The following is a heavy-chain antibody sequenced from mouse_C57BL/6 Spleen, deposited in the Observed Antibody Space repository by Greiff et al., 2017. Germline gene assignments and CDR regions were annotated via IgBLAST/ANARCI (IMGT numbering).Heavy chain of an antibody. D-gene: IGHD3-2*02. CDR2: IDPSDSYT. V-gene: IGHV1-69*01. CDR3: ARYEKGQAEAMDY. J-gene: IGHJ4*01. CDR1: GYTFTSYW. Sequence: QVQLQQPGAELVMPGASVKLSCKASGYTFTSYWMHWVKQRPGQGLEWIGEIDPSDSYTNYNQKFKGKSTLTVDTSSSTAYMQLSSLTSEDCAVYYGARYEKGQAEAMDYWGQGTSVTVSS.